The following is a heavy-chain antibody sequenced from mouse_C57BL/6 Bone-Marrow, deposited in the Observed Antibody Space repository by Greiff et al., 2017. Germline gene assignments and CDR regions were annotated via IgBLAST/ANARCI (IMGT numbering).Heavy chain of an antibody. Sequence: VHLVESGAELARPGASVKLSCKASGYTFTSYGISWVKQRTGQGLEWIGEIYPRSGNTYYNEKFKGKATLTADKSSSTAYMELRSLTSEDSAVYFCARSLYDYDLYWGQGTTLTVSS. J-gene: IGHJ2*01. D-gene: IGHD2-4*01. CDR2: IYPRSGNT. CDR1: GYTFTSYG. CDR3: ARSLYDYDLY. V-gene: IGHV1-81*01.